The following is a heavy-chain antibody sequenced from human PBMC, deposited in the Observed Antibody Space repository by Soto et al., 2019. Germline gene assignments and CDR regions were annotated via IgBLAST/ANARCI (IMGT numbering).Heavy chain of an antibody. V-gene: IGHV4-4*03. CDR1: SAPTSRSNK. D-gene: IGHD6-13*01. CDR2: TKQSGTT. J-gene: IGHJ5*02. CDR3: ARRTELIAAAGPRTNWFDP. Sequence: PETPTLTCATPSAPTSRSNKWSWDRQPPGKGPDRNGKTKQSGTTNYNPSHKSRVTISVDKSKNQFSLKLSSVTAADTAVYYCARRTELIAAAGPRTNWFDPWGQGTLVTVSS.